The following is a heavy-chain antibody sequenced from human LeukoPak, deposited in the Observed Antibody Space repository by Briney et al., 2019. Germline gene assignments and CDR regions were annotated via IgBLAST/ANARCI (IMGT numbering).Heavy chain of an antibody. D-gene: IGHD3-10*01. CDR2: FDPEYGET. J-gene: IGHJ5*02. V-gene: IGHV1-24*01. CDR3: ATFTRGGSGNTRPYNWLDP. CDR1: AYTLTELS. Sequence: ASVKVSFKLSAYTLTELSIHLVRPAPGKGLEWMGGFDPEYGETVYAQKSQGRVTTTEDTATDTTYIDLSSLNSEATAVYYCATFTRGGSGNTRPYNWLDPWGQGTLVTVSS.